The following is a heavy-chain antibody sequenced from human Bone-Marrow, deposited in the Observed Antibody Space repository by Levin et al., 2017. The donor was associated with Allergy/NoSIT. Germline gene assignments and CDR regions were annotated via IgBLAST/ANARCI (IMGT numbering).Heavy chain of an antibody. CDR2: INNDGSIT. J-gene: IGHJ4*02. CDR3: ARGGFGTGIDY. Sequence: GESLKISCAASGFTFSSHWMHWVRQAPGKGLVWISYINNDGSITSYADSVEGRFTISRDNAKNTLYLQMNSLRAEDTAVYYCARGGFGTGIDYWGPGTLVTVSS. CDR1: GFTFSSHW. D-gene: IGHD1-1*01. V-gene: IGHV3-74*01.